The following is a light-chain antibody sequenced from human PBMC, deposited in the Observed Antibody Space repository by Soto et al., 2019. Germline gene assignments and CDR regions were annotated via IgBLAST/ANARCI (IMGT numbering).Light chain of an antibody. J-gene: IGKJ2*01. V-gene: IGKV3-15*01. CDR3: QHYNNWPYT. CDR1: QNISTN. Sequence: EIVMTQSPGTLSVSPGERATLSCRASQNISTNLAWYQQKPGQAPKLLVYGASTRARGIPARFSGSGSGTEFTLTISSPQSEDFAVYYCQHYNNWPYTFGQGTKLEIK. CDR2: GAS.